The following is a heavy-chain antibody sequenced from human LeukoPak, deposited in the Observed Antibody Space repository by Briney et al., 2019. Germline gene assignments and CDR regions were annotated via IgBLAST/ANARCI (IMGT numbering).Heavy chain of an antibody. CDR3: ARNFGSAFDI. D-gene: IGHD3-10*01. CDR2: INPNSGGT. J-gene: IGHJ3*02. V-gene: IGHV1-2*02. CDR1: RYTFTGYY. Sequence: GASVKVSCKASRYTFTGYYMHWVRQAPGQGLEWMGWINPNSGGTNYAQKFQGRVTMTRDTSISTAFMELSRLRSDDTAIYYCARNFGSAFDIWGQGTMVTVSS.